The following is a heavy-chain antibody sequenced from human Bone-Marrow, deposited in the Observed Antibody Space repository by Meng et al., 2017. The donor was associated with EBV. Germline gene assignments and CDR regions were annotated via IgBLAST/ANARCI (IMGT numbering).Heavy chain of an antibody. CDR2: IYYSGST. CDR1: GGIISSSGYY. J-gene: IGHJ4*02. CDR3: ARVSMVRGVIPHYFDY. D-gene: IGHD3-10*01. Sequence: GARPRLVMPPPALSLNGAGSGGIISSSGYYWSWIRQPPGKGLEWIGYIYYSGSTYYNPSLKSRVTISVDTSNNQFSLKLSSVTAADTAVYYCARVSMVRGVIPHYFDYWGQGTLVTVSS. V-gene: IGHV4-30-4*01.